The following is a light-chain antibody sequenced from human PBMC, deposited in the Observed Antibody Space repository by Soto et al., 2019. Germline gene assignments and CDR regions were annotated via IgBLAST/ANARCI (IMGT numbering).Light chain of an antibody. V-gene: IGKV1-39*01. CDR2: AAS. Sequence: DIQMTQSPSSLSASVGDRVTITCRASQSTSGYLNWYQQKPGKAPKLLIYAASSLPTGVPSRFSGSGSGTDFILIISSLQPEDFATYYCQQTYLTPFTFGPGTKVDVK. CDR3: QQTYLTPFT. J-gene: IGKJ3*01. CDR1: QSTSGY.